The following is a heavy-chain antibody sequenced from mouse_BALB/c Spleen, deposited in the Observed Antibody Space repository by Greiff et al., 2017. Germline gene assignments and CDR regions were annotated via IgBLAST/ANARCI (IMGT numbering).Heavy chain of an antibody. CDR3: ARPRYDTYYYAMDY. CDR1: GFTFSSFG. D-gene: IGHD2-14*01. J-gene: IGHJ4*01. CDR2: ISSGSSTI. Sequence: EVKLMESGGGLVQPGGSRKLSCAASGFTFSSFGMHWVRQAPEKGLEWVAYISSGSSTIYYADTVKGRFTISRDNPKNTLFLQMTSLRSEDTAMYHCARPRYDTYYYAMDYWGQGTSVTVSS. V-gene: IGHV5-17*02.